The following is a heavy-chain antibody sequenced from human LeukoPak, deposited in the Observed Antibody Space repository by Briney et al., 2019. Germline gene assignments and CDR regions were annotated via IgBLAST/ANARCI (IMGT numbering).Heavy chain of an antibody. CDR1: GYRLTSYW. CDR2: IDASDSYT. V-gene: IGHV5-10-1*01. J-gene: IGHJ3*02. D-gene: IGHD5-12*01. Sequence: GESLKISCKGSGYRLTSYWISWVRQTPGKGLEWTGRIDASDSYTTYSPSVPGHLTISADKCISSAYLQWSSLKGWETAMYYCTRRGYSGDAFDIWGQGRMLAVCS. CDR3: TRRGYSGDAFDI.